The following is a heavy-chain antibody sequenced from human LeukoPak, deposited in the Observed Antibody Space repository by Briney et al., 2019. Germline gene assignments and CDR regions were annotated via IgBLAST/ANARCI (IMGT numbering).Heavy chain of an antibody. D-gene: IGHD6-6*01. V-gene: IGHV3-23*01. CDR1: GFTFSSCA. CDR2: ITSSGGST. J-gene: IGHJ6*02. Sequence: TGGSLRLSCAASGFTFSSCAMSWVGQAPGKGLEWVSAITSSGGSTYYADSVKGRFTISRDNPKNTLYLQMNSLRAEGTAVYYCAKDRQGRNYYYYGMDVWGQGTTVTVSS. CDR3: AKDRQGRNYYYYGMDV.